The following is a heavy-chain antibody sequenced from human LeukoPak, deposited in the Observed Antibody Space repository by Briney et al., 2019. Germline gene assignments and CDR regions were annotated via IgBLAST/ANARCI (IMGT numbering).Heavy chain of an antibody. CDR2: ISYDGSNK. Sequence: GGSLRLSCAASGFTFDDYAMHWVRQAPGKGLEWVAVISYDGSNKYYADSVKGRFTISRDNSKNTLYLQMNSLRAEDTAVYYCAKAESSVPWFDPWGQGTLVTVSS. J-gene: IGHJ5*02. CDR3: AKAESSVPWFDP. CDR1: GFTFDDYA. D-gene: IGHD3-22*01. V-gene: IGHV3-30*18.